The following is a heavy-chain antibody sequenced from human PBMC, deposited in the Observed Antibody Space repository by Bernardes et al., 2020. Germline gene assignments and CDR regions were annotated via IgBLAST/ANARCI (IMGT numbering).Heavy chain of an antibody. V-gene: IGHV3-21*01. Sequence: VGSLRLSCAASGFTFNDYNMNWVRQAPGKGLEWVSSISSGSTYKYYADSVKGRFTITRDNAKTSLSLQMNSLRAEETAVYFCARADGMDVWGQGTTVTVS. CDR1: GFTFNDYN. CDR3: ARADGMDV. J-gene: IGHJ6*02. CDR2: ISSGSTYK.